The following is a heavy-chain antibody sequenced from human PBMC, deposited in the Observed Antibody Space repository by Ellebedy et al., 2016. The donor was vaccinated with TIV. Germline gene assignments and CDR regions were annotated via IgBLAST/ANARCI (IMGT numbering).Heavy chain of an antibody. CDR2: IDTSGVR. CDR1: GFSSSSYS. D-gene: IGHD2/OR15-2a*01. CDR3: AKALLRNYYYYYGLDV. J-gene: IGHJ6*02. V-gene: IGHV3-23*01. Sequence: GESLKISCAASGFSSSSYSMTWVRQAPGEGLEWVSTIDTSGVRYYAESVEGRFTISRDTSKNIVYLQMNSLRTEDTALYYCAKALLRNYYYYYGLDVWGQGTTVTVSS.